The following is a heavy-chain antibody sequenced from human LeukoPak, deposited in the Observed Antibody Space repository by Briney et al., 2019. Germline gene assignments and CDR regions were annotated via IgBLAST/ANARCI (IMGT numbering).Heavy chain of an antibody. D-gene: IGHD6-19*01. CDR1: GYTFTSYG. CDR3: ARDWVSLWLVSPDYFDY. J-gene: IGHJ4*02. Sequence: ASVKASCKASGYTFTSYGISWVRQAPGQGLEWMGWISAYNGNTNYAQKLQGRVTMTTDTSTSTAYMELRSLRSDDTAVYYCARDWVSLWLVSPDYFDYWGQGTLVTVSS. CDR2: ISAYNGNT. V-gene: IGHV1-18*01.